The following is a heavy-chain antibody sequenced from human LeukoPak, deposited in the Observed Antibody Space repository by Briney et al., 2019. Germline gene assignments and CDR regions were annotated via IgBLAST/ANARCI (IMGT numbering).Heavy chain of an antibody. CDR1: GFTFDDYV. V-gene: IGHV3-20*04. CDR3: ARRYKYGPFDS. J-gene: IGHJ4*02. D-gene: IGHD5-18*01. CDR2: INRNGDST. Sequence: GGSLRLSCAPSGFTFDDYVMSWVRHAPGKGLEWVSGINRNGDSTGYADSVKGRFTPSRDTAKNSLFLQMDSLRADDTALYYCARRYKYGPFDSWGQGTLVTVSS.